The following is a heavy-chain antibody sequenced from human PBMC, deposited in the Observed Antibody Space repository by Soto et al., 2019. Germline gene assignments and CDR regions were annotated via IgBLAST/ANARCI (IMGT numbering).Heavy chain of an antibody. CDR3: ARVKWYGGCGLPYYYYGIDV. D-gene: IGHD1-26*01. J-gene: IGHJ6*02. CDR2: TSAYNGNT. V-gene: IGHV1-18*04. CDR1: GYTFTSDG. Sequence: APVKVSCKASGYTFTSDGIGWVRPAPGQGLEWMGWTSAYNGNTNYAQKLQGRVTMTTDASTSTSYMEPRSLRSDDTAVYYCARVKWYGGCGLPYYYYGIDVWDQGTTVTVSS.